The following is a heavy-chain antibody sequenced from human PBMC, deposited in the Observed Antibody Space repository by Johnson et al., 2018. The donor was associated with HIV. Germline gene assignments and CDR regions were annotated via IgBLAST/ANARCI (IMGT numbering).Heavy chain of an antibody. J-gene: IGHJ3*02. CDR3: ARVPSAEAGSRGGAFDI. D-gene: IGHD6-13*01. Sequence: QMLLVESGGGVVQPGRSLRLSCAASGFTFSSYDMHWVRQAPGKGLEWVAVISYDGSNKYYADSVKGRFTISRDNSKNTLYLQMNSLRAEDTAVYYCARVPSAEAGSRGGAFDIWGQGTMVTVSS. CDR2: ISYDGSNK. V-gene: IGHV3-30*04. CDR1: GFTFSSYD.